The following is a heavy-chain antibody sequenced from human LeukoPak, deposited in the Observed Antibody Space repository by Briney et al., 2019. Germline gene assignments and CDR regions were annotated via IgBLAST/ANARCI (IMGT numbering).Heavy chain of an antibody. CDR2: IYPGDSDI. V-gene: IGHV5-51*01. CDR1: GYTFTSYW. D-gene: IGHD3-22*01. Sequence: GESLKISCKGSGYTFTSYWIGWVRQMPGTGLEWMGIIYPGDSDIRYSPSFQGQVTISADKSISTAYLQWSSLKASDTAMYYCARRMHTYYYDSSGYSRGYFDYWGQGTLVTVSS. J-gene: IGHJ4*02. CDR3: ARRMHTYYYDSSGYSRGYFDY.